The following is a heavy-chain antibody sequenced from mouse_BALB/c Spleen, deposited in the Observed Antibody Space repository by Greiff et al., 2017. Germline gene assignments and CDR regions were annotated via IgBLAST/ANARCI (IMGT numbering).Heavy chain of an antibody. J-gene: IGHJ2*01. CDR1: GYTFNRYN. D-gene: IGHD2-1*01. CDR3: ARGDGNFDD. Sequence: QVQLQQSGAELVKPGASVKMSCKASGYTFNRYNMHWVKQTPGQGLEWIGAISTGNGDTSYNHNFTGRATLTADKSSSTAYMQLGSLTSEDSAFYYCARGDGNFDDWGHGTTLTVSS. V-gene: IGHV1-12*01. CDR2: ISTGNGDT.